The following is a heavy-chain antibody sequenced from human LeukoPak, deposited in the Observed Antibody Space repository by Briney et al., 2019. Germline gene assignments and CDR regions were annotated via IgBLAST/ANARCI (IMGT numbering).Heavy chain of an antibody. J-gene: IGHJ4*02. V-gene: IGHV1-69*05. D-gene: IGHD5-12*01. CDR2: IIPIFGTS. Sequence: SVKVSCKASGCTFSSYAISWVRQAPGQGLEWMGGIIPIFGTSNYAQKFQGRVTITTDESTSTAYMELSSLRSEDTAVYYCARDGGYQDFDYWGQGTLVTVSS. CDR1: GCTFSSYA. CDR3: ARDGGYQDFDY.